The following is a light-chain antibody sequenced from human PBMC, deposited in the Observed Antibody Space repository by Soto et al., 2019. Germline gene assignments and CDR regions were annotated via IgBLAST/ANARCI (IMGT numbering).Light chain of an antibody. V-gene: IGKV3-20*01. Sequence: EIVLTQAPTTLSFSPGERATLSCRASQTVTKYLAWYQQKPGQAPRLLIYDTSNRATGIPARFSGSGSGTDFTLTISRLEPEDFAVYYCQQYGSSPLTFGQGTKVEIK. J-gene: IGKJ1*01. CDR2: DTS. CDR1: QTVTKY. CDR3: QQYGSSPLT.